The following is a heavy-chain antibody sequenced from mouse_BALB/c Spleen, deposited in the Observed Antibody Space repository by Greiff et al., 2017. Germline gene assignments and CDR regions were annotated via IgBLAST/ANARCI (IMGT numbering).Heavy chain of an antibody. D-gene: IGHD1-1*01. CDR2: INPSTGYT. CDR1: GYTFTSYW. V-gene: IGHV1-7*01. Sequence: VQLQQSGAELAKPGASVKMSCKASGYTFTSYWMHWVKQRPGQGLEWIGYINPSTGYTEYNQKFKDKATLTADKSSSTAYMQLSSLTSEDSAVYYCARSGGSSSYAMDYWGQGTSVTVSS. CDR3: ARSGGSSSYAMDY. J-gene: IGHJ4*01.